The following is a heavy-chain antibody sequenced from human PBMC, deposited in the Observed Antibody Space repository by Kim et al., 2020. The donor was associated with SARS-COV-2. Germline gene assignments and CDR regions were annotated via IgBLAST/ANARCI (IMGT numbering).Heavy chain of an antibody. CDR2: ISGNSRAI. V-gene: IGHV3-48*04. Sequence: GGSLRLSCAASGFTFSTYAMNWVRQAPGKGLEWISHISGNSRAIYYADSVKGRFTISRDNAKNSLYLHMDSLRAADTAIYYCARDSAAHYGMDVWGQGTTVTVSS. CDR1: GFTFSTYA. CDR3: ARDSAAHYGMDV. J-gene: IGHJ6*02.